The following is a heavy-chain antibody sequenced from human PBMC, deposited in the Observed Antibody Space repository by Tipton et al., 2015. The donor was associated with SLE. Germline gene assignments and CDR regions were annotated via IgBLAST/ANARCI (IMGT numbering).Heavy chain of an antibody. CDR1: GFTVSSNY. CDR2: IYSGGST. CDR3: AKRVVAGDYLGY. D-gene: IGHD6-19*01. Sequence: SLRLSCAASGFTVSSNYMSWVRQAPGKGLEWVSVIYSGGSTYYADSVKGRFTISRDNSKNTLYLQINSLRAEDTAVYYCAKRVVAGDYLGYWGQGTLVTVSS. V-gene: IGHV3-53*05. J-gene: IGHJ4*02.